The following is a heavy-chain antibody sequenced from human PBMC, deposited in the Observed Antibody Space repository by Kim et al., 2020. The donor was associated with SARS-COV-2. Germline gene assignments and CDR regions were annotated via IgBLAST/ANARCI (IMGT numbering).Heavy chain of an antibody. Sequence: GGSLRLSCAASGFTFSSYGMHWVRQAPGKGLEWVAVISYDGSNKYYADSVQGRFTISRDNSKNTLHLQMNSLRAEDTAVYYCAKTGYYDSRGYYFRTHFDYWGQGTLVTVSS. V-gene: IGHV3-30*18. CDR1: GFTFSSYG. CDR3: AKTGYYDSRGYYFRTHFDY. J-gene: IGHJ4*02. CDR2: ISYDGSNK. D-gene: IGHD3-22*01.